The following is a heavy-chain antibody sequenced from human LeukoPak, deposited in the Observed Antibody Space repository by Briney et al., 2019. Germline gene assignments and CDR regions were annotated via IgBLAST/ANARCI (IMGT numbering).Heavy chain of an antibody. CDR1: GGTFSSYA. D-gene: IGHD2-8*01. J-gene: IGHJ6*03. CDR3: ARVKGAYCTNGVCYGLYYYMDV. Sequence: SVEVSCKASGGTFSSYAISWVRQAPGQGLEWMGGIIPIFGTANYAQKFQGRVTITTDESTSTAYMELSSLRSEDTAVYYCARVKGAYCTNGVCYGLYYYMDVWGKGTTVTVSS. V-gene: IGHV1-69*05. CDR2: IIPIFGTA.